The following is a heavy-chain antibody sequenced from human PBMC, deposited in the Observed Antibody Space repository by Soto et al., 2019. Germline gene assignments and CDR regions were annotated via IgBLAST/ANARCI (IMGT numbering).Heavy chain of an antibody. J-gene: IGHJ3*02. CDR1: GYIFTSYW. D-gene: IGHD3-10*01. CDR2: IYPIDSDT. Sequence: GESLKISCKASGYIFTSYWIGWVRQMPGKGLEWMGIIYPIDSDTKYSPSFQGQVTISADKSIDTAYLQWSSLKASDTAIFYCARSLLWFGELAPPSYAFDIWGQGTMVTVSS. CDR3: ARSLLWFGELAPPSYAFDI. V-gene: IGHV5-51*01.